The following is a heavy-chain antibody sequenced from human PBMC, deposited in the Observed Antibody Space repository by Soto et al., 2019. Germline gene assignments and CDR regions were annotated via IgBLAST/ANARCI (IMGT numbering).Heavy chain of an antibody. D-gene: IGHD3-10*01. J-gene: IGHJ5*02. CDR1: GFTFSSYD. CDR2: IGTAGDT. CDR3: ARGVTMVRGVIIDWFDP. V-gene: IGHV3-13*01. Sequence: GGSLRLSCAASGFTFSSYDMHWVRQATGKGLEWVSAIGTAGDTYYPGSVKGRFTISRENAKNSLYLQMNSLRAGDTAVYYCARGVTMVRGVIIDWFDPWGQGTLVTVSS.